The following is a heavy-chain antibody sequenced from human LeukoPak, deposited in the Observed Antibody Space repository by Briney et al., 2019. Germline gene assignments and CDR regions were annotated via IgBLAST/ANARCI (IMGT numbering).Heavy chain of an antibody. D-gene: IGHD3-22*01. Sequence: GGTLRLSCAASGFTFSSHAMSWVRQAPGKGLEWVSAISGSGGSTYYADSVKGRFTISRDNSKNTLYLQMNSLRAEDTAVYYCAKAYYDSSGLDYFDYWGQGTLVTVSS. CDR3: AKAYYDSSGLDYFDY. CDR1: GFTFSSHA. J-gene: IGHJ4*02. V-gene: IGHV3-23*01. CDR2: ISGSGGST.